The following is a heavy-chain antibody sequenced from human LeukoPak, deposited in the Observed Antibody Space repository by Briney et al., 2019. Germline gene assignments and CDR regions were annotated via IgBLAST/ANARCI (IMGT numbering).Heavy chain of an antibody. D-gene: IGHD2-2*02. Sequence: GGSLRLSCAASGFTSSSYAMSWVRQAPGKGLEWVSGISGSGGSTYYADSVKGRFTISRDNSKNTLYLQMNSLRAEDTAVYYCAKDLDIVVVPAAITLFDYWGQGTLVTVSS. CDR2: ISGSGGST. V-gene: IGHV3-23*01. CDR3: AKDLDIVVVPAAITLFDY. CDR1: GFTSSSYA. J-gene: IGHJ4*02.